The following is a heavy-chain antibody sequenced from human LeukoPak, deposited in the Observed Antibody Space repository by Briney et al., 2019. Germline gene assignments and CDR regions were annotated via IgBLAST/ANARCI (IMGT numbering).Heavy chain of an antibody. V-gene: IGHV6-1*01. CDR3: ARYYCPNGVCQGFDY. J-gene: IGHJ4*02. Sequence: SQTLSLTCAISGDSVSSNSAAWNWIRQSPSRGLEWLGRTYYRSKWYNDYAVSVKSRITINPDTSKNQFSLKLSSVTAADTAVYYCARYYCPNGVCQGFDYWGQGTLVTVSS. CDR2: TYYRSKWYN. CDR1: GDSVSSNSAA. D-gene: IGHD2-8*01.